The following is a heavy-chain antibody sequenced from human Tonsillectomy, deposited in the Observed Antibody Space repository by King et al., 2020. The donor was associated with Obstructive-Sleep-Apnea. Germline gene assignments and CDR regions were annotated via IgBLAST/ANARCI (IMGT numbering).Heavy chain of an antibody. CDR1: GFTFSTYS. CDR3: TREQCGASCFQIDY. V-gene: IGHV3-21*01. J-gene: IGHJ4*02. Sequence: EVQLQESGGGLVKPGGSLSLSCAASGFTFSTYSMNWVRQAPGKGLEWVSFISTSSSSIFYADSVKGRFTISRDNAKSSLYLQMGSLRAEDTAVYYCTREQCGASCFQIDYWGQGAPVTVSS. D-gene: IGHD2-21*01. CDR2: ISTSSSSI.